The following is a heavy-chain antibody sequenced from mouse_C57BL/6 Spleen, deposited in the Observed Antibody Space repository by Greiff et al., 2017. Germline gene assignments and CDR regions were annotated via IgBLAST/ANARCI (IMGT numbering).Heavy chain of an antibody. CDR2: IDPSDSYT. CDR3: ARDYSNTEGFAY. J-gene: IGHJ3*01. Sequence: QVQLQQSGAELVLPGASVKLSCKASGYTFTSYWMHWVKQRPGQGLEWIGEIDPSDSYTNYNQKFKGKSTLTVDKSSSTAYMQLSSLTSEDSAVYYCARDYSNTEGFAYWGQGTLVTVSA. V-gene: IGHV1-69*01. D-gene: IGHD2-5*01. CDR1: GYTFTSYW.